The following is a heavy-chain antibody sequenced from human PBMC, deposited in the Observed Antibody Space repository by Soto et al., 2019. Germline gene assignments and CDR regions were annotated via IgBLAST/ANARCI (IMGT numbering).Heavy chain of an antibody. CDR3: ARDLIAAAGTFHY. Sequence: SETLSLTCAVYGGSFSGYYWSWIRQPPGKGLEWVGEINHSGSTNYNPSLKSRVTISVDTSKNQFSLKLSSVTAADTAVYYCARDLIAAAGTFHYWGQGTLVTVSS. CDR1: GGSFSGYY. V-gene: IGHV4-34*01. D-gene: IGHD6-13*01. CDR2: INHSGST. J-gene: IGHJ4*02.